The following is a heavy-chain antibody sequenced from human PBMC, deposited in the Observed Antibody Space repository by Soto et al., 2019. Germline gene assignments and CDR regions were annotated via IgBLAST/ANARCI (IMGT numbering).Heavy chain of an antibody. V-gene: IGHV3-21*01. J-gene: IGHJ3*02. CDR1: GFTFSSYS. D-gene: IGHD2-2*01. Sequence: EVQLVESGGGLVKPGGSLRLSCAASGFTFSSYSMNWVAQAPGRGLGWVSSISSSSSYIYYADSVKGRFTISRDNAKNSLYLQMNSLRAEDTAVYYCARDIVVVPAAMGSAFDIWGQGTMVTVSS. CDR2: ISSSSSYI. CDR3: ARDIVVVPAAMGSAFDI.